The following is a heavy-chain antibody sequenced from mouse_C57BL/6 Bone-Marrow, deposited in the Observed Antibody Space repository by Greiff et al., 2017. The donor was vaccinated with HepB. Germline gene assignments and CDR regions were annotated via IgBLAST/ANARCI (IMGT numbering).Heavy chain of an antibody. J-gene: IGHJ4*01. CDR1: GYTFTSYW. D-gene: IGHD1-1*01. Sequence: VQLQQSGTELVKPGASVKLSCKASGYTFTSYWMHWVKQRPGQGLEWIGNINPSNGGTNYNEKFKSKATLTVDKSSSTAYMQLSSLTSEDSAVYYCAREGTTVVAHYYAMDYWGQGTSVTVSS. CDR3: AREGTTVVAHYYAMDY. V-gene: IGHV1-53*01. CDR2: INPSNGGT.